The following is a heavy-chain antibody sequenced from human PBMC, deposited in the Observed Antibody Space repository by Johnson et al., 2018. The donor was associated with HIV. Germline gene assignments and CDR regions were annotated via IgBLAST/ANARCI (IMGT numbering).Heavy chain of an antibody. J-gene: IGHJ3*02. CDR3: TTGSSGSNAFDI. CDR2: IYSGGST. Sequence: VQLVESGGGVVQPGGSLRLSCAASGFTVSSNYMSWVRQTPGKGLEWVSVIYSGGSTYYADSVKGRFTISRDNSKNTLYLQMNSLKTEDTAVYYCTTGSSGSNAFDIWGQGTMVTVSS. D-gene: IGHD3-22*01. CDR1: GFTVSSNY. V-gene: IGHV3-66*01.